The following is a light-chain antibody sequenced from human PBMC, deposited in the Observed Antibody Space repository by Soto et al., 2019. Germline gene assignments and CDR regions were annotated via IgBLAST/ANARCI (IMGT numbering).Light chain of an antibody. V-gene: IGKV1-39*01. CDR3: QQSYSTPPMT. Sequence: DIQMTQSPSSLSASVGDRVTITCRASQSISSYLNWYQQKPGKAPKLLISAASSLQSGVPSRFSGSGSGTDFTLTISSLQPEDFATYYCQQSYSTPPMTFGQGTKVDIK. J-gene: IGKJ1*01. CDR2: AAS. CDR1: QSISSY.